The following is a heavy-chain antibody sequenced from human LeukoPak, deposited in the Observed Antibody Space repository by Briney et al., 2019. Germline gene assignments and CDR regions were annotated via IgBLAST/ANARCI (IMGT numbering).Heavy chain of an antibody. CDR3: VVAAAGRYYFDY. D-gene: IGHD6-13*01. CDR1: GYTFTSYG. CDR2: ISAYNGNT. J-gene: IGHJ4*02. Sequence: ASVKVSCKASGYTFTSYGISWVRQAPGQGLEWMGWISAYNGNTNYAQKLQGRVTMTTDTSTSTAYMELRSLRSDDTAVYYCVVAAAGRYYFDYWGQGTLVTVSS. V-gene: IGHV1-18*01.